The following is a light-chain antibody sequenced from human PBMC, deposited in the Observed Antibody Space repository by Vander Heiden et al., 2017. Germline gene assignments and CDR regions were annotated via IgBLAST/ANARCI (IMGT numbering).Light chain of an antibody. CDR2: EVS. V-gene: IGLV2-14*01. CDR3: TSYTSSRTVV. Sequence: QSALTQPASVSGSPGQSITISCTGTSSDVGGYNYVSWYQQHPGKAPKLMIYEVSNRPSGVSNRFSASKSGTTASPTISGLQAEDDAYYYCTSYTSSRTVVFGGGTKLTVL. CDR1: SSDVGGYNY. J-gene: IGLJ2*01.